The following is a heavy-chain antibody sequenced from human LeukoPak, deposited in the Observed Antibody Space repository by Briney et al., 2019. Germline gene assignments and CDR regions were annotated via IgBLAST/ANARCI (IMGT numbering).Heavy chain of an antibody. CDR2: IVVGSGNT. CDR3: AADPARGSGYDY. Sequence: SVKVSCKASGFTFTSSAVQWVRQARGQRLEWIGWIVVGSGNTNYAQKFQERVTITRDVSTSTAYMELSSLRSEDTAVYYCAADPARGSGYDYWGQGTLVTVSS. CDR1: GFTFTSSA. J-gene: IGHJ4*02. D-gene: IGHD3-22*01. V-gene: IGHV1-58*01.